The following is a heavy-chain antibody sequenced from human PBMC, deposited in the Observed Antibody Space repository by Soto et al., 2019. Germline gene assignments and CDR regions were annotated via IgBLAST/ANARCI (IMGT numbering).Heavy chain of an antibody. CDR3: ARQLAYCGGDCYTDPVDY. D-gene: IGHD2-21*02. CDR1: GSSFTGYY. V-gene: IGHV1-2*02. J-gene: IGHJ4*02. Sequence: GASVKVSCKASGSSFTGYYIHWVRQAPEQGLEWMGWINPKSGETKYAQTFQGRVTMTRDTSTTTAYMELTKLTSDDTGLYYCARQLAYCGGDCYTDPVDYWGQGTLVTVSS. CDR2: INPKSGET.